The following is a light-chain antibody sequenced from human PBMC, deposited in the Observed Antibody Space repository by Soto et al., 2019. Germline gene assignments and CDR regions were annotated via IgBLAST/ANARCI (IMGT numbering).Light chain of an antibody. Sequence: EIVMTQSPATLSVSPGERATLSCRASQSVSSNLAWYQQKPGQAPRLLIYCASTRAIGIAARFSGSGSGTEFTLSIRRLQSEDFEEYYCWQYNNWTWSSGQGTKVEI. V-gene: IGKV3-15*01. CDR1: QSVSSN. CDR3: WQYNNWTWS. CDR2: CAS. J-gene: IGKJ1*01.